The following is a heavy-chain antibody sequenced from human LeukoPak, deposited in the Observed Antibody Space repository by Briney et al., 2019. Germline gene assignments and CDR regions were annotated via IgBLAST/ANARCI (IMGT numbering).Heavy chain of an antibody. D-gene: IGHD3-9*01. J-gene: IGHJ4*02. CDR3: AKVLSLIFWSFDY. V-gene: IGHV3-23*01. Sequence: PGGSLRLSCAASGFTFSSYAMSWVRQAPGEGLEWVSAISGSGGSTYYADSVKGRFTISRDNSKNTLYLQLNSLKAEDTAVYYCAKVLSLIFWSFDYWGQGILVIVSS. CDR1: GFTFSSYA. CDR2: ISGSGGST.